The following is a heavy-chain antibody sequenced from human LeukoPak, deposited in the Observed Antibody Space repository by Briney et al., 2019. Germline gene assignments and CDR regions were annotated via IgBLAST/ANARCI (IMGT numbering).Heavy chain of an antibody. Sequence: QTSETLSLTCTVSGGSISSGGYYWSWIRQPAGKGLEYIGRIYSTGSTNYNPSLRSRVTISVDTSKNQFSLNLASVTAADTAVYYCAKWGLVGGIGGPVEVSDYWGQGSLVAVSS. CDR3: AKWGLVGGIGGPVEVSDY. CDR1: GGSISSGGYY. D-gene: IGHD2-15*01. V-gene: IGHV4-61*02. CDR2: IYSTGST. J-gene: IGHJ4*02.